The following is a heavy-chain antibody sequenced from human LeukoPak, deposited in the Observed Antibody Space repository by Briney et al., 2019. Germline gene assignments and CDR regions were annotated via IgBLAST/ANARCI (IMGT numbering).Heavy chain of an antibody. J-gene: IGHJ4*02. D-gene: IGHD6-13*01. V-gene: IGHV3-30-3*01. CDR3: ARDYSSSWYEFDY. CDR2: ISYDGSNK. Sequence: GGSLRLSCAASRFTFSTYAMHWVRQAPGKGLEWVAVISYDGSNKYYADSVKGRFTISRDNSKNTLYLQMNSLRAEDTAVYYCARDYSSSWYEFDYWGQGTLVTVSS. CDR1: RFTFSTYA.